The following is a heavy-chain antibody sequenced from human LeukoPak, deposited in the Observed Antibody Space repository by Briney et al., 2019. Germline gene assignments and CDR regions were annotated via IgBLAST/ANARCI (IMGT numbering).Heavy chain of an antibody. D-gene: IGHD2-2*01. CDR3: ARDGSISALDAFDI. CDR1: GFTASSNY. V-gene: IGHV3-53*01. CDR2: IYSGSNT. Sequence: GGSLRLSCAASGFTASSNYMTWVRQAPGKGLEWVSVIYSGSNTYYADSVKGRFTISRDNSKNTVYLKMNSLRAEDTAVYYCARDGSISALDAFDIWGQGTMVTVSS. J-gene: IGHJ3*02.